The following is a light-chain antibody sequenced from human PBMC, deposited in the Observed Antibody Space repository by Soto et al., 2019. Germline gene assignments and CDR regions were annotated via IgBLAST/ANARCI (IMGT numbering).Light chain of an antibody. CDR2: GNS. CDR3: QSSDSSLSGYV. CDR1: SSNIGAGYD. Sequence: QSVLTQPPSVSGAPGQRVTISCTGSSSNIGAGYDVHWYQQLPGTAPKLLIYGNSNRPSGVPDRFSGSKSGTSASLAITGLQAQDEADYHCQSSDSSLSGYVFGTGTKVTVL. J-gene: IGLJ1*01. V-gene: IGLV1-40*01.